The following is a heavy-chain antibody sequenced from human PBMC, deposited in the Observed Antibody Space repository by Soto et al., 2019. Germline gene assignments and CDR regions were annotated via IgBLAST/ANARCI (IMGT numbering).Heavy chain of an antibody. CDR1: GFTFSTYG. Sequence: QEQLVESGEGVVQPGTSLRLSCAASGFTFSTYGMHWVRQAPGKGLAWVAVTSHDGSNKFYADSVKGRFSISRDDSKNTVFLQMNSLRAEDTAVYYCAKDRRDYGDSLVNNYFDPWVQGTLVTVSS. CDR3: AKDRRDYGDSLVNNYFDP. D-gene: IGHD4-17*01. J-gene: IGHJ5*02. CDR2: TSHDGSNK. V-gene: IGHV3-30*18.